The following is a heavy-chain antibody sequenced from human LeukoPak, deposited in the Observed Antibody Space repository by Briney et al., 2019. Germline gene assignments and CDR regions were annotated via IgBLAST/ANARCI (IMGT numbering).Heavy chain of an antibody. CDR1: GGSISSYY. CDR3: ARHDYDILTGYRAFDI. Sequence: SETLSLTCTVSGGSISSYYWSWIRQPPGKELEWIGYIYYSGSTNYNPSLKSRVTISVDTSKNQFSLKLSSVTAADTAVYYCARHDYDILTGYRAFDIWGQGTMVTVSS. CDR2: IYYSGST. D-gene: IGHD3-9*01. J-gene: IGHJ3*02. V-gene: IGHV4-59*08.